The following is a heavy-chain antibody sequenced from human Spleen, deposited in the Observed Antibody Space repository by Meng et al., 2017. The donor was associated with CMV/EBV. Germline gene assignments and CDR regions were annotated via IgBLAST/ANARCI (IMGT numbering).Heavy chain of an antibody. CDR3: VRSEVFGVVRNGMDV. CDR2: INPNSGGT. D-gene: IGHD3-3*01. V-gene: IGHV1-2*02. Sequence: ASVKVSCKASGYTFTGYYMHWVRQAPGQGLEWMGWINPNSGGTNYAQKFQGRVTMTRDTSISTAYMELSRLRSDDTAVYYCVRSEVFGVVRNGMDVWGQGTTVTVSS. J-gene: IGHJ6*02. CDR1: GYTFTGYY.